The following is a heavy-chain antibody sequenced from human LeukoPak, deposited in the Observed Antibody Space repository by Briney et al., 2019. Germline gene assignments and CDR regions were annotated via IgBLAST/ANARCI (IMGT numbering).Heavy chain of an antibody. D-gene: IGHD1-26*01. V-gene: IGHV3-23*01. CDR1: GFTFTSYD. J-gene: IGHJ3*01. Sequence: PGGSLRLSCAASGFTFTSYDMSWVRQAPGKGLEWVSVISGGGVNTHYADSVKGHFTISRDNSKSTLYLQMNSLRADDTAVYYCARPRTRSRGNYSSYDAFDLWGQGTMVTVS. CDR2: ISGGGVNT. CDR3: ARPRTRSRGNYSSYDAFDL.